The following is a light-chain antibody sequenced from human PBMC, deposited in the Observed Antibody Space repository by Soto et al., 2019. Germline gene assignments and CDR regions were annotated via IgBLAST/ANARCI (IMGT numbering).Light chain of an antibody. Sequence: DIQMTQGPTTLSGSVGDSVTITCRASQTISSWLAWYQQKPGKAPKLLIYKASTLKSGVPSRFSGSGSGTEFTLTISSLQPDDFATYYCLQDFMSPLTVGQGTRWRS. CDR1: QTISSW. J-gene: IGKJ1*01. CDR3: LQDFMSPLT. CDR2: KAS. V-gene: IGKV1-5*03.